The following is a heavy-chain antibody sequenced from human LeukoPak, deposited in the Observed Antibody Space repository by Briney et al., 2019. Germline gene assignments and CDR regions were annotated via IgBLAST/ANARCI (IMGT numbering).Heavy chain of an antibody. Sequence: GGSLRLSCAASGFTVITNDMTWVRQAPGKGLEWVSVLYSDGNTKYADSVQGRFTISRDNSKDTLYLEMNSLSPDDMAVYYCARGVEPLAANTLAYWGQGTLVTVSS. J-gene: IGHJ4*02. V-gene: IGHV3-53*01. D-gene: IGHD1-14*01. CDR3: ARGVEPLAANTLAY. CDR2: LYSDGNT. CDR1: GFTVITND.